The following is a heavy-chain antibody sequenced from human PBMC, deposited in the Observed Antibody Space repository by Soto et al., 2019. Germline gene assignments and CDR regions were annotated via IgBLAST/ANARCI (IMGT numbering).Heavy chain of an antibody. CDR2: MYHSGNT. CDR3: ARHRGPTGPNY. D-gene: IGHD3-10*01. Sequence: QLQLQESGPGLVKPSATLSLTCTVSGDSISSNNYYWGWIRQPPGKGLEWIGSMYHSGNTYHNPSLKSRVTISVDTSKNELDLTLRSVTAADKAVYYCARHRGPTGPNYWGQGTLVTVSS. CDR1: GDSISSNNYY. J-gene: IGHJ4*02. V-gene: IGHV4-39*01.